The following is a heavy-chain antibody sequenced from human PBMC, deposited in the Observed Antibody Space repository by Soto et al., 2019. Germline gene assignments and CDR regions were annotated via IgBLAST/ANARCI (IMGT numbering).Heavy chain of an antibody. CDR2: ISGSGGST. Sequence: PGGSLRLSCAASGFTFSSYAMSWVRQAPGKGLEWVPAISGSGGSTYYADSVKGRFTISRDNSKNTLYLQMNSLRAEDTAVYYCATLGVQWSRWSYYCYGMDVWGRGTTVTVSS. V-gene: IGHV3-23*01. J-gene: IGHJ6*02. D-gene: IGHD6-19*01. CDR3: ATLGVQWSRWSYYCYGMDV. CDR1: GFTFSSYA.